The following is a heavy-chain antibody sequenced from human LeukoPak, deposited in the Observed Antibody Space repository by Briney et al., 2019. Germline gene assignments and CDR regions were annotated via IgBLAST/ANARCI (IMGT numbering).Heavy chain of an antibody. CDR2: ISTSSSYI. J-gene: IGHJ4*02. Sequence: GGSPRLSCAASGFTVSSNDMNWVRQAPGKGLEWVSSISTSSSYIYFADSVKGRFTISRDNAKKSLYLQMNSLRAEDTAVYYCARDRTPFLYSYGSYSFDYWGQGTLVTVSS. CDR1: GFTVSSND. D-gene: IGHD5-18*01. V-gene: IGHV3-21*01. CDR3: ARDRTPFLYSYGSYSFDY.